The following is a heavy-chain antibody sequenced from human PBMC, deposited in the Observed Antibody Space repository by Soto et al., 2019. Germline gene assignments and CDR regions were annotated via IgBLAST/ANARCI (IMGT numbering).Heavy chain of an antibody. CDR2: ISDSTGHI. CDR1: GYIVMSNG. D-gene: IGHD3-22*01. J-gene: IGHJ4*02. Sequence: QVQLVQSGSEVKKPGASVKVSCKAAGYIVMSNGISWVRQAPGQSLEWMRGISDSTGHIKLAQRIQDRDTMTADTSTGTSYMELGSLRSDDTAVYYCATHSTDNSAYDYWGQGTLVTVSS. V-gene: IGHV1-18*04. CDR3: ATHSTDNSAYDY.